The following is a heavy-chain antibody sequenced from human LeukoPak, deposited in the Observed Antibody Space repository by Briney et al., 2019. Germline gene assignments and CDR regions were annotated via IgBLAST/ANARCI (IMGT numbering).Heavy chain of an antibody. D-gene: IGHD4-23*01. J-gene: IGHJ4*02. V-gene: IGHV3-33*01. Sequence: GGSLRLSCAASGFTFSSYGKHWVRQAPGKGLEWVAVIWYDGSNKYYADSVKGRFTISRDNSKNTLYLQMNSLRAEDTAVYYCAREGLRWSTTPHPFDYWGQGTLVTVSS. CDR2: IWYDGSNK. CDR3: AREGLRWSTTPHPFDY. CDR1: GFTFSSYG.